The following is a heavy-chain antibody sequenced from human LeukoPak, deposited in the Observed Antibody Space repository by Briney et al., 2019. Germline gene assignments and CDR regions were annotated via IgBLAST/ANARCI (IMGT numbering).Heavy chain of an antibody. CDR2: ISSSSSYI. V-gene: IGHV3-21*01. CDR3: AREPNDFWSGQPFDY. Sequence: NSGGSLRLSCAASGFTFSSYSMNWVRQAPGKGLEWVSSISSSSSYIYYADSVKGRFTISRDNAKNSLYLQMNSLRAEDTAVYYCAREPNDFWSGQPFDYWGQGTLVTVSS. CDR1: GFTFSSYS. J-gene: IGHJ4*02. D-gene: IGHD3-3*01.